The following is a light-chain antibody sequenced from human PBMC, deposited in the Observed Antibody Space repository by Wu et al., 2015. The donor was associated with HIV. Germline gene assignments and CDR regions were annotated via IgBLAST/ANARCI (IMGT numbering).Light chain of an antibody. J-gene: IGKJ4*01. CDR3: HHRSNWPLT. V-gene: IGKV3-15*01. CDR1: QSVSSY. Sequence: EIVMTQSPATLSVSPGERATLSCRASQSVSSYLAWYQQKPGQAPRLLIYDVSTRATGIPDRFSGSRSGTEFTLTISSLQSEDFAVYYCHHRSNWPLTFGGGTKVEIK. CDR2: DVS.